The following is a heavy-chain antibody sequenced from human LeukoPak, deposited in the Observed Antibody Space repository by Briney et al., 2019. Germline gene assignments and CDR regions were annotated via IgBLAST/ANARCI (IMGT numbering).Heavy chain of an antibody. CDR1: GYTFTSYG. V-gene: IGHV1-18*01. CDR2: ISAYNGNT. D-gene: IGHD6-6*01. J-gene: IGHJ5*02. Sequence: ASVKVSCKASGYTFTSYGISWVRQAPGQGLEWMGWISAYNGNTNYAQKLQGRVTITTDTSTSTAYMELRSLRSDDTAVYYCARLTGIAARPGWFDPWGQGTLVTVSS. CDR3: ARLTGIAARPGWFDP.